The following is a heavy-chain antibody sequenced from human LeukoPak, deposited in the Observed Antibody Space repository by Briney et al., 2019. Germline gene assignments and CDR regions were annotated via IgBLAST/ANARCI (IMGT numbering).Heavy chain of an antibody. CDR2: ISYDGSNK. V-gene: IGHV3-30-3*01. CDR3: ARMAVTTLNFDY. J-gene: IGHJ4*02. Sequence: GGSLRLSCAASGFTFSSYAMHWVRQAPGKGLEWVAVISYDGSNKYYADSVKGRFTISRDNSKNTLYLQMNSLRAEDTAVYYCARMAVTTLNFDYWGQGTLVTVSS. D-gene: IGHD4-17*01. CDR1: GFTFSSYA.